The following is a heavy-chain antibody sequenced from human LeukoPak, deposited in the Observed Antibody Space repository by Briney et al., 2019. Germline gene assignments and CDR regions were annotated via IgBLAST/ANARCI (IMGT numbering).Heavy chain of an antibody. CDR1: GYTLTELS. CDR2: FDPEDGET. CDR3: ARVKSIAAAELVLDAFDI. D-gene: IGHD6-13*01. V-gene: IGHV1-24*01. Sequence: ASVKVSCKVSGYTLTELSMHWVRQAPGKGLEWMGGFDPEDGETIYAQKLQGRVTMTTDTSTSTAYMELRSLRSDDTAVYYCARVKSIAAAELVLDAFDIWGQGTMVTVSS. J-gene: IGHJ3*02.